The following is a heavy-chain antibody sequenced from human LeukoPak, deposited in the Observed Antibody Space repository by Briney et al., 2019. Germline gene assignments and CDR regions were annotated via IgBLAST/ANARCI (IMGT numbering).Heavy chain of an antibody. J-gene: IGHJ4*02. CDR3: ARRGGDYSIDY. V-gene: IGHV4-38-2*01. CDR2: IYYSGST. D-gene: IGHD4-17*01. Sequence: SETLSLTCAVSGYSISSGYYWGWIRQPPRKGLEWIGSIYYSGSTYYNPSLKSRVTISVDTSKNQFSLKVSSVTAADTAVYYCARRGGDYSIDYWGQGILVTVSS. CDR1: GYSISSGYY.